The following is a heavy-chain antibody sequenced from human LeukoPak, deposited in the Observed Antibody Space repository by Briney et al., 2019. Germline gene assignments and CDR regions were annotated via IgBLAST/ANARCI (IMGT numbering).Heavy chain of an antibody. V-gene: IGHV1-24*01. D-gene: IGHD4-17*01. CDR1: GYTFTSYD. Sequence: ASVKVSCKASGYTFTSYDINWVRQAPGKGLEWMGGFDPEDGETIYAQKFQGRVTMTEDTSTDTAYMELSSLRSEDTAVYYCATVATTGTFDYWGQGTLVTVSS. CDR2: FDPEDGET. CDR3: ATVATTGTFDY. J-gene: IGHJ4*02.